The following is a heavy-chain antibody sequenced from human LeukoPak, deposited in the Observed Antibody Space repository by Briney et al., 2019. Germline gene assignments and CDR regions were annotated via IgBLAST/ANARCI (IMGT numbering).Heavy chain of an antibody. J-gene: IGHJ4*02. D-gene: IGHD3-16*02. CDR2: IYYSGST. Sequence: SETLSLTCAVYGGSFSGYYWSWIRQPPGKGLEWIGYIYYSGSTNYNPSLKSRVTISEDTSKNQFSLKLSSVTAADTAVYYCARGGDDYVWGSYRFWGQGTLVTVSS. CDR1: GGSFSGYY. CDR3: ARGGDDYVWGSYRF. V-gene: IGHV4-34*11.